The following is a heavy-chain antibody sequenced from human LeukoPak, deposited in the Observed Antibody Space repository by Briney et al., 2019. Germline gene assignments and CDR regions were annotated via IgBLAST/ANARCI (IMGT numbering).Heavy chain of an antibody. V-gene: IGHV3-74*01. J-gene: IGHJ4*02. CDR2: IHDDGSRT. CDR3: TRDLGGIDY. Sequence: GGSLRLSCAASGFTFNTHLMHWVRQAPGKGLMWVSHIHDDGSRTTYADSVKGRFTISRDNAKNMVYLQMDSLRVDDTAIYYCTRDLGGIDYWGQGTLVTVSS. CDR1: GFTFNTHL.